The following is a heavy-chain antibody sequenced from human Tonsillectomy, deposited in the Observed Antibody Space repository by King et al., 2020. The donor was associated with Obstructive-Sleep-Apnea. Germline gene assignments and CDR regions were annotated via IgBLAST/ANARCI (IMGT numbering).Heavy chain of an antibody. D-gene: IGHD3-16*01. CDR1: GGSISSYY. CDR2: IYYSGST. Sequence: MQLQESGPGLVKPSETLSLTCTVSGGSISSYYWSWIRQPPGKGLEWIGYIYYSGSTNYNPSLKSRVTISVDTSKNQFSLKLSSVTAADTAVYYCARGRLGGTLDYWGQGTLVTVSS. V-gene: IGHV4-59*01. CDR3: ARGRLGGTLDY. J-gene: IGHJ4*02.